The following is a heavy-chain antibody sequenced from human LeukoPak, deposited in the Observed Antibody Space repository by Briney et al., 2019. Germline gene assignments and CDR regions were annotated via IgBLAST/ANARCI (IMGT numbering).Heavy chain of an antibody. CDR3: ASHSSSWYGFDY. V-gene: IGHV3-53*01. CDR1: GFTVSSNR. Sequence: GGSLRLSCAASGFTVSSNRMSWVRQAPGKGLEWVSVIYSGGSTYYADSVKGRFTISRDNSKNTLYLQMNSLRAEDTAVYYCASHSSSWYGFDYWGQGTLVTVSS. D-gene: IGHD6-13*01. CDR2: IYSGGST. J-gene: IGHJ4*02.